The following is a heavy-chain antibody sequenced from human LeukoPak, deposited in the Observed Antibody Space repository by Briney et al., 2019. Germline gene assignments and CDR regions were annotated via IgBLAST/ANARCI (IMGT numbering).Heavy chain of an antibody. Sequence: GGSLRLSCAASGFSFRGYAMHGVRQAPGRGREGVSGISHSAALASCGDSVRGRFYADSVRGRFTISRDENPLYLQMNSLRTEDTAVYYCERKSVAVAGILLDSWGQGTPVTVSS. CDR2: ISHSAALASCGDSVRGR. J-gene: IGHJ4*02. D-gene: IGHD2-15*01. CDR1: GFSFRGYA. CDR3: ERKSVAVAGILLDS. V-gene: IGHV3-23*01.